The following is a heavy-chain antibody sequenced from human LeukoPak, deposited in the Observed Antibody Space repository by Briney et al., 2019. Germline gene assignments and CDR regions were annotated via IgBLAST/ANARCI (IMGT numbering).Heavy chain of an antibody. Sequence: SETLSLTCSVSGGSITSKYWIWIRQPPGKGLEWIGYISYSGTTIYNPSLRGRVTISVDTSKNQFSLKLSSVTAADTAVYYCARGREAAGQRLFDYWGQGTLVTVSS. CDR2: ISYSGTT. CDR3: ARGREAAGQRLFDY. D-gene: IGHD6-13*01. J-gene: IGHJ4*02. V-gene: IGHV4-59*01. CDR1: GGSITSKY.